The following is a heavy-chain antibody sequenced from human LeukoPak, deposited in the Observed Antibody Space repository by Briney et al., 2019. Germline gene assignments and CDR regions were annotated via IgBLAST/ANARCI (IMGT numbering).Heavy chain of an antibody. CDR1: GFTFSSYE. CDR2: ISSSGSTI. J-gene: IGHJ4*02. V-gene: IGHV3-48*03. Sequence: GGSLRLSCAASGFTFSSYEMNWVRQAPGKGPEWVSYISSSGSTIYYADSVKGRFTISRDNAKNSLYLQMNSLRAEDTAVYYRARDIGYCSSTSCYWGCFDYWGQGTLVTVSS. CDR3: ARDIGYCSSTSCYWGCFDY. D-gene: IGHD2-2*01.